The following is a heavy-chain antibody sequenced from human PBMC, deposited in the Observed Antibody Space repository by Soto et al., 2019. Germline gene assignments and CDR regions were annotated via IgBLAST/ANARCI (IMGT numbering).Heavy chain of an antibody. D-gene: IGHD2-15*01. CDR3: ATYHDTTRND. CDR2: IIPIFGTA. J-gene: IGHJ4*02. CDR1: GGSFSDFA. Sequence: QVPLVQPGAEVKKPGSSVRIYCKVSGGSFSDFAINWVRQAPGQGLEWMGGIIPIFGTATYAPKFQGRILMNAAESTATVYMELTSLRSEDTAVYSCATYHDTTRNDWGQGTLVTVSS. V-gene: IGHV1-69*01.